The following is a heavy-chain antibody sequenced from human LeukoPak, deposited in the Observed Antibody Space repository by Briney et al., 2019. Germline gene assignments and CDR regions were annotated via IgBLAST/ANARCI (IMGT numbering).Heavy chain of an antibody. CDR3: ARGGSSWPFDY. J-gene: IGHJ4*02. CDR1: GGSISSYY. V-gene: IGHV4-59*01. D-gene: IGHD6-13*01. Sequence: SSETLSLTCTVSGGSISSYYWSWVRQPPGKGLEWIGYLYDGGSTHYNPALKSRVTISVDTSKNQFSLKLSSVTAADTAVYYCARGGSSWPFDYWGQGTLVTVSS. CDR2: LYDGGST.